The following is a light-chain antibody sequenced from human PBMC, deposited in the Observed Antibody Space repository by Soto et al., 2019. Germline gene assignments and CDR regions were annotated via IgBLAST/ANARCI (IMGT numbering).Light chain of an antibody. V-gene: IGKV3-15*01. CDR3: QQYKKWPIT. CDR1: QSVNDY. CDR2: GTS. Sequence: EIVMTQSPATLSVSPGERVTLSCRASQSVNDYLAWYQQKPGQAPRLLIYGTSIRATGIPARFSGRGSGTEFTLTIISLKSEDFEVYQCQQYKKWPITFGQGTRLEIK. J-gene: IGKJ5*01.